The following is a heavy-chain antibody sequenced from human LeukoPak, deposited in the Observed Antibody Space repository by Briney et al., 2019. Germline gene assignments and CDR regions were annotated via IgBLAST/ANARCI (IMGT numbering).Heavy chain of an antibody. D-gene: IGHD2-2*01. CDR2: IYHSGST. CDR1: GGSISSGGYS. J-gene: IGHJ5*02. Sequence: SETLSLTCAVSGGSISSGGYSWSWIRQPPGKGPEWIGYIYHSGSTYYNPSLKSRVTISVDRSKNQFSLKLSSVTAADTAVYYCARGYCSSTSCYLGSWFDPWGQGTLVTVSS. V-gene: IGHV4-30-2*01. CDR3: ARGYCSSTSCYLGSWFDP.